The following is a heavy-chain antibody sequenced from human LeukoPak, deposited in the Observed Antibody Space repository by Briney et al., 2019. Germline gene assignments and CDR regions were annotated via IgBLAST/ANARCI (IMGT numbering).Heavy chain of an antibody. Sequence: SETLSLTCTVSGGSITDYYWSWIRHSSGKGLEWIGYMYYSGSTYYNPSLKSRVTISVDTSKNQFSLKLSSVTAADTAVYYCARDPPTTVTTGGAFDIWGQGTMVTVSS. J-gene: IGHJ3*02. CDR1: GGSITDYY. CDR3: ARDPPTTVTTGGAFDI. CDR2: MYYSGST. V-gene: IGHV4-59*12. D-gene: IGHD4-17*01.